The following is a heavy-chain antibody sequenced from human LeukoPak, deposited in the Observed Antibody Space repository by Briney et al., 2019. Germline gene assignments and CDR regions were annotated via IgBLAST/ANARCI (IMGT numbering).Heavy chain of an antibody. Sequence: SETLSLTCTVSGGSISSTNYYWGWIRQPPGRGLEWIGSIYYSGSTYYNPSLKSRVTISVDTSKNQFSLKLTSVTAADTAVYYCARLGGPAAVDYWGQGTLVTVSS. CDR3: ARLGGPAAVDY. D-gene: IGHD2-2*01. CDR1: GGSISSTNYY. V-gene: IGHV4-39*01. CDR2: IYYSGST. J-gene: IGHJ4*02.